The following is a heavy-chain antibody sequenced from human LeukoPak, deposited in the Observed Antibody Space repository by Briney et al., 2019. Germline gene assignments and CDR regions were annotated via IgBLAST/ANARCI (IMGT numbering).Heavy chain of an antibody. V-gene: IGHV4-34*01. Sequence: SETLSLTCAVYGGSFSGYYWSWIRQPPGKGLEWIGEINHSGGTNYNPSLKSRVTISVDTSKNQFSLKLSSVTAADTAVYYCARGCRDGYKSGPYYFDYWGQGTLVTVSS. CDR3: ARGCRDGYKSGPYYFDY. CDR1: GGSFSGYY. CDR2: INHSGGT. D-gene: IGHD5-24*01. J-gene: IGHJ4*02.